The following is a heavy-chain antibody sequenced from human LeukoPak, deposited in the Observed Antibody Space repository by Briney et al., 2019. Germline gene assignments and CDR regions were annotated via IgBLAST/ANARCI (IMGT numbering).Heavy chain of an antibody. V-gene: IGHV1-2*02. D-gene: IGHD6-13*01. J-gene: IGHJ6*02. CDR1: GYTFTGYY. CDR3: ARGPFPYVAAAGTIHYYYGMDV. Sequence: GASVKVSCKASGYTFTGYYMHWVRQAPGQGLEWMGWINPNSSGTNYAQKFQGRVTMTRDTSISTAYMELSRLRSDDTAVYYCARGPFPYVAAAGTIHYYYGMDVWGQGTTVTVSS. CDR2: INPNSSGT.